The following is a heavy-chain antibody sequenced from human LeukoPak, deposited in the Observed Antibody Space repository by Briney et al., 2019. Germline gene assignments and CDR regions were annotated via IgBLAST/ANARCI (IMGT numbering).Heavy chain of an antibody. CDR2: ISAYNGNT. CDR1: GYTFTSYG. CDR3: ARDVVSYGGNPDIDAFDI. D-gene: IGHD4-23*01. Sequence: GASVKVSCKASGYTFTSYGISWVRQAPGQGLEWMGWISAYNGNTNYAQNLQGRVTMTTDTSTRTAYMELRSLRSDDTAVYYCARDVVSYGGNPDIDAFDIWGQGTMVTVSS. V-gene: IGHV1-18*01. J-gene: IGHJ3*02.